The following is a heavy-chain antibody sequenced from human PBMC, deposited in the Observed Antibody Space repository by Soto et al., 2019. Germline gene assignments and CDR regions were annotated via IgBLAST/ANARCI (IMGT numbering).Heavy chain of an antibody. D-gene: IGHD6-19*01. CDR1: GGSISSYY. J-gene: IGHJ3*02. Sequence: SETLSLTCTVSGGSISSYYWSWIRQPPGKGLEWIGYIYYSGSTNYNPSLKSRVTISVDTSKNQFSLKLSSVTAADTAVYYCARGDGRAGTGAFDIWGQGTMVTVSS. CDR3: ARGDGRAGTGAFDI. V-gene: IGHV4-59*01. CDR2: IYYSGST.